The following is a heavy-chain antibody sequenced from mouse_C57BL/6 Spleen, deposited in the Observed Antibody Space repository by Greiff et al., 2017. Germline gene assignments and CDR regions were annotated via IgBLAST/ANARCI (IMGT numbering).Heavy chain of an antibody. CDR1: GYTFTSYW. J-gene: IGHJ4*01. D-gene: IGHD2-4*01. V-gene: IGHV1-7*01. CDR3: AKRDYDQYYNAMDY. Sequence: QVQLQQSGAELAKPGASVKLSCKASGYTFTSYWMHWVKQRPGQGLEWIGYINPSSGYTKYNQKFKDKATLTADKSSSTAYMQLSSLTYEDSAVFYCAKRDYDQYYNAMDYWGQGTSVTVSS. CDR2: INPSSGYT.